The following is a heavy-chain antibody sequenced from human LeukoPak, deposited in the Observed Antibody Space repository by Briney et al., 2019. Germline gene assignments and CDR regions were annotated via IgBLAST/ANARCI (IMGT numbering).Heavy chain of an antibody. CDR1: GGSFSGYY. J-gene: IGHJ5*02. CDR3: SRGGYIYGGHNWFDP. CDR2: INHSGST. D-gene: IGHD5-18*01. Sequence: SETLSLTCAVYGGSFSGYYWSWIRQPPGKGLEWIGEINHSGSTNYNPSLKSRVTISVDTSKNQFSLRLSSVTAADTAVYYCSRGGYIYGGHNWFDPWGQGTLVTVSS. V-gene: IGHV4-34*01.